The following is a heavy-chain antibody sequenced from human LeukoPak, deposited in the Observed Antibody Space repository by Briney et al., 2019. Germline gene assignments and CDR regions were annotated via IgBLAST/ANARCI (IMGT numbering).Heavy chain of an antibody. J-gene: IGHJ3*01. CDR3: ARAVGPFDF. Sequence: GGSLRLSCAASGFTFSSSAMSWVRQAPGKGLEWVAVIWNDGSIKYYGDSVKGRFTISRDNSKNTFYLQMNSLRAEDTAVYYCARAVGPFDFWGQGTIVIVSS. V-gene: IGHV3-33*08. CDR2: IWNDGSIK. CDR1: GFTFSSSA.